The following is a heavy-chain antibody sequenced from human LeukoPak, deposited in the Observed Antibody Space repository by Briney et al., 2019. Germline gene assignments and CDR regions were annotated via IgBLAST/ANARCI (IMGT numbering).Heavy chain of an antibody. J-gene: IGHJ4*02. V-gene: IGHV3-30-3*01. Sequence: GGSLRLSRAASGFTFSSYAMHWVRQAPGKGLEWVAVISYDGSNKYYADSVKGRFTISRDNSKNTLYLQMNSLRAEDTAVYYCARNDVVVVAAPDYWGQGTLVTVSS. CDR3: ARNDVVVVAAPDY. CDR2: ISYDGSNK. CDR1: GFTFSSYA. D-gene: IGHD2-15*01.